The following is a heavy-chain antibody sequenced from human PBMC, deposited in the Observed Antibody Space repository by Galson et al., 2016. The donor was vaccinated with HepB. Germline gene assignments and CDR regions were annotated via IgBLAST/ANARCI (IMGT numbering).Heavy chain of an antibody. D-gene: IGHD3-10*01. Sequence: SLRLSCAASGFTVSSNCMSWVRQAPGKGLEWVSLICDGGSAYYTDSVKARFTISRDNSKNTLYLQMNNLRPEDTAVYFCARDPPGVPDFALDVWARGPRSPSP. V-gene: IGHV3-66*01. CDR1: GFTVSSNC. CDR3: ARDPPGVPDFALDV. CDR2: ICDGGSA. J-gene: IGHJ6*02.